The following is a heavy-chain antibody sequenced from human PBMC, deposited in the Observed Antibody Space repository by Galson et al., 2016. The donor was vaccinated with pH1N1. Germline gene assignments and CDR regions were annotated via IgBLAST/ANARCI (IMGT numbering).Heavy chain of an antibody. Sequence: SLRLSCAASGFTFSSYAMHWVRQAPGKGLEWVAVMSYDASHKYYADSVKGRFTISRDNSKNTLYLQMNSLRAEDTAVYYCARDRLPYGGNTEGIFYYNGMDVWGQGTTVTVSS. CDR1: GFTFSSYA. V-gene: IGHV3-30*04. D-gene: IGHD4-23*01. CDR2: MSYDASHK. CDR3: ARDRLPYGGNTEGIFYYNGMDV. J-gene: IGHJ6*02.